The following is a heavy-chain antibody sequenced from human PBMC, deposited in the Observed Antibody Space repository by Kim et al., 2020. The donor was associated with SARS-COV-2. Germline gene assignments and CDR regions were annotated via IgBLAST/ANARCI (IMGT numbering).Heavy chain of an antibody. V-gene: IGHV3-7*03. D-gene: IGHD3-10*01. Sequence: GGSLRLSCAASGFTFSSYWMSLVRQAPGKGLEWVANIKQDGSEKYYVDSVKGRFTISRDNAKNSLYLQMNSLRAEDTAVYYCARDSGGWYYGSGSYYSYGMDVWGQGTTVTVSS. CDR3: ARDSGGWYYGSGSYYSYGMDV. CDR2: IKQDGSEK. J-gene: IGHJ6*02. CDR1: GFTFSSYW.